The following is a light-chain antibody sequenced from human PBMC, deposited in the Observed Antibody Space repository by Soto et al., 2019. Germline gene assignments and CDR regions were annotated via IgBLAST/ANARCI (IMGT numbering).Light chain of an antibody. CDR3: QQCNSYPYT. Sequence: DIQLTQSPSFLSASVGDRVTITCRASQGISSYLAWYHQKPGTAPKLLIYAASTLQRGVPSRFSGSGSGTEFTLTISSLQPEDFATYYCQQCNSYPYTFGQGTKLEI. CDR2: AAS. V-gene: IGKV1-9*01. J-gene: IGKJ2*01. CDR1: QGISSY.